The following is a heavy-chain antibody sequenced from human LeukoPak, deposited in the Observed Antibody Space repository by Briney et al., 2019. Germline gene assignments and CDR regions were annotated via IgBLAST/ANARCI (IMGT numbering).Heavy chain of an antibody. CDR1: GFTFSDYY. V-gene: IGHV3-11*01. Sequence: GGSLRLSCAASGFTFSDYYMSWIRQAPGKGLERVSYISSIGSTIYYADSVKGRFTISRDNAKNSLYLQMNSLRAEDTAVYYCARDRYSGYDSEIFDYWGQGTLVTVSS. D-gene: IGHD5-12*01. CDR3: ARDRYSGYDSEIFDY. J-gene: IGHJ4*02. CDR2: ISSIGSTI.